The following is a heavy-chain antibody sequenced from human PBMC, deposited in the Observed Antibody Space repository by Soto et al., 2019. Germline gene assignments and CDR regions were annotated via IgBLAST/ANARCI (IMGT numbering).Heavy chain of an antibody. CDR3: AKDPLKYSSSWYLEWWFDP. CDR1: GFTFSNYA. D-gene: IGHD6-13*01. V-gene: IGHV3-23*01. Sequence: EVQVLESGGGLVQPGGSLRLSCAASGFTFSNYAIRWVRQAPGKGLEWVSSITGSGDSTYYADSVKGRFTISRDNSKNTLYLQMNSLRVENTAVYYCAKDPLKYSSSWYLEWWFDPWGQGTLVTVSS. J-gene: IGHJ5*02. CDR2: ITGSGDST.